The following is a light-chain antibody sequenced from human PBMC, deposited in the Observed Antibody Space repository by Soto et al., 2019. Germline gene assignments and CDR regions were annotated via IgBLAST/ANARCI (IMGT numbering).Light chain of an antibody. Sequence: SYELTQPPSVSVSPGQTARITCSGDKLGDKYASWYQQKPGQSPVVVIYQDRKRPSGIPERFSGSNSGNTATLTISGTQAMDEADYYCQAWDSSVVFGGGTKVTV. CDR2: QDR. V-gene: IGLV3-1*01. J-gene: IGLJ2*01. CDR3: QAWDSSVV. CDR1: KLGDKY.